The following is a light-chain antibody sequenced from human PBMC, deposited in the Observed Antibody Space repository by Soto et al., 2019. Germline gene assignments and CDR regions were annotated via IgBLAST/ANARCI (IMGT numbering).Light chain of an antibody. V-gene: IGLV2-14*01. CDR1: SSDIGGSNS. CDR2: DVS. J-gene: IGLJ3*02. CDR3: SSSSTSGTLVV. Sequence: QSALTQPASVSGSPGQTIIISCTGTSSDIGGSNSVSWYQQHPDRAPKLILFDVSHRPSKIPDRFSGSQSGTTAFLTISDLQAVDEADYYCSSSSTSGTLVVFGGGTKVTVL.